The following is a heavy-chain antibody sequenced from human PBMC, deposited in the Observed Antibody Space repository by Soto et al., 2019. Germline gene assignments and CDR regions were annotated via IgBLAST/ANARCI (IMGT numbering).Heavy chain of an antibody. Sequence: VGSLRLSCASSVFTFSSYAMSCVRQAPGKGLEWVSAISGSGGSTYYADSVKGRFTISRDNSKNTLYLQMNSLRAEDTAVYYCAKYTWFQGAFDIWGQGTMVTVSS. J-gene: IGHJ3*02. V-gene: IGHV3-23*01. CDR2: ISGSGGST. CDR3: AKYTWFQGAFDI. D-gene: IGHD3-10*01. CDR1: VFTFSSYA.